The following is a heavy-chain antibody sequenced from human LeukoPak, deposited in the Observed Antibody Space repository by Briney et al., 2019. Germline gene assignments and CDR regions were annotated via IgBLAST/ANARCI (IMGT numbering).Heavy chain of an antibody. Sequence: SETLSLTCTVSGGSISTNYWNWIRQPAGKGLGWIGRIYVTGTTYYNPSLKSRLTMSVDASRNQFFLNLSSVTAADTAVYYCARGGPDLAREYFQYWGQGTLVTVS. J-gene: IGHJ1*01. V-gene: IGHV4-4*07. CDR3: ARGGPDLAREYFQY. D-gene: IGHD5-12*01. CDR2: IYVTGTT. CDR1: GGSISTNY.